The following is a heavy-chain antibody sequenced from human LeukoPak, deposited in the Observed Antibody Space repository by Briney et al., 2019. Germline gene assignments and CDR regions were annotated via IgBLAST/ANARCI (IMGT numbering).Heavy chain of an antibody. D-gene: IGHD3-10*01. Sequence: ASVKVSCKGSGYIFPDYYIYWVRQAPGQGLERMGRINPNSGGTNYAQKFQGRVTMTRDTSISTAYMELSRLRSDDTAVYYCARARARVPIDYWGQGTLVTVSS. V-gene: IGHV1-2*06. J-gene: IGHJ4*02. CDR3: ARARARVPIDY. CDR1: GYIFPDYY. CDR2: INPNSGGT.